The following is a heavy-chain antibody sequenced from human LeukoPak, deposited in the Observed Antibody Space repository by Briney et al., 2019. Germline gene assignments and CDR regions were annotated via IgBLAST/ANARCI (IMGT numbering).Heavy chain of an antibody. J-gene: IGHJ4*02. Sequence: GGSLRLSCAGSAFSFSSYSMSWVRQGPGKGLEWVATVWPGGGEQRYVDSVRGRFTISRDNAKSLLYLQMHSLSVEDTAVYFCARLFGGVTTFDYWGQGALVTVSS. CDR3: ARLFGGVTTFDY. CDR2: VWPGGGEQ. V-gene: IGHV3-7*01. CDR1: AFSFSSYS. D-gene: IGHD4-17*01.